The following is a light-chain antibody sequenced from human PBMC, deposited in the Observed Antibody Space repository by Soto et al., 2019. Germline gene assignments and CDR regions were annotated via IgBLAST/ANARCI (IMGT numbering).Light chain of an antibody. CDR2: GAS. J-gene: IGKJ2*01. Sequence: EIVLTQSPGTLSLSPGERATLSCRASQSVSSSDLAWYQQKPGQAPSLLIYGASYRATGIPDRFSGRGSGTDLTLTISRLEPEDFAVYYWQQYDDSLSSFTFGQGTNLEIK. CDR1: QSVSSSD. CDR3: QQYDDSLSSFT. V-gene: IGKV3-20*01.